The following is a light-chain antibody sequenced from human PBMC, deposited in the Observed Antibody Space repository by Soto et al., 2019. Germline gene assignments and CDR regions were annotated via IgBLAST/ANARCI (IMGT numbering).Light chain of an antibody. Sequence: EIELTQSPATLSLSPGERATLSCRASQSVRTSLAWYQQNPGRAPRLLIYAASSRPTGVPDRFSGSGSGTEFSLTISRLEAEDFAVYYCQQYGTSPGTFGQGTKVDIK. CDR3: QQYGTSPGT. CDR1: QSVRTS. CDR2: AAS. V-gene: IGKV3-20*01. J-gene: IGKJ1*01.